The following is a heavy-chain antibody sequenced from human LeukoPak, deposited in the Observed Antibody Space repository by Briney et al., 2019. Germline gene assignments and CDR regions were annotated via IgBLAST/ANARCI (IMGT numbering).Heavy chain of an antibody. J-gene: IGHJ4*02. CDR2: IYYSGST. V-gene: IGHV4-59*12. CDR1: GGSISSYS. D-gene: IGHD3-10*01. CDR3: AREGLLWFGESRGVFDY. Sequence: PSETLSLTCTVSGGSISSYSWSWIRQPPGKGLEWIGYIYYSGSTNYNPSLKSRATISVDTSKNQFSLKLSSVTAADTAVYYCAREGLLWFGESRGVFDYWGQGTLVTVSS.